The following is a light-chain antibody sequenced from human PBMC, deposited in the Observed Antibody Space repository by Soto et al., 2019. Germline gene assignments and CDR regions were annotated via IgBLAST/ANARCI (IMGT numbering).Light chain of an antibody. CDR2: AAS. J-gene: IGKJ2*01. CDR1: QSVSSSY. CDR3: QQYGGSPYT. Sequence: EIVLTQSPGTLSLSPGERATLSCRASQSVSSSYLAWYQQKPGQAPRLLIYAASSRATGIPDRFGGSGSGADFNLTISRLQTEDFAVYYCQQYGGSPYTFGQGTKLEIK. V-gene: IGKV3-20*01.